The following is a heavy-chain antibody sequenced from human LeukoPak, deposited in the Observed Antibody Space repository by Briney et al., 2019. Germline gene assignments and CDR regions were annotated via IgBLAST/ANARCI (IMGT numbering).Heavy chain of an antibody. CDR3: ARDWGGYSGYDPLWYFDL. CDR1: GYTFTSYY. V-gene: IGHV1-46*01. Sequence: ASVKVSCKASGYTFTSYYMHWVRQAPGQGLEWMGIINPSGGSTSYAQKFQGRVTMTRDTSMSTVYMELSSLRSEDTAVYYCARDWGGYSGYDPLWYFDLWGRGTLVTVSS. J-gene: IGHJ2*01. D-gene: IGHD5-12*01. CDR2: INPSGGST.